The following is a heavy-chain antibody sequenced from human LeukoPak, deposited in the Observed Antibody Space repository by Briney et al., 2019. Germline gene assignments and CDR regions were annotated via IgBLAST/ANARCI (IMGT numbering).Heavy chain of an antibody. J-gene: IGHJ4*02. CDR2: NFSHDGST. D-gene: IGHD2-8*01. CDR1: GYNFNSHH. V-gene: IGHV1-46*02. CDR3: ARDLGYCTNGVRHTRFDY. Sequence: GASVKVSCKTSGYNFNSHHVHWVRQAPGQGLEWMGINFSHDGSTSNTQKFQGRVTMTRDTSTSTVYMELSSLRSEDTAVYYCARDLGYCTNGVRHTRFDYWGQGTLVAVSS.